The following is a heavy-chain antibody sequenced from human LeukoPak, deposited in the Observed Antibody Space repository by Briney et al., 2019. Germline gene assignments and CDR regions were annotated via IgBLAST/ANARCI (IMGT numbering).Heavy chain of an antibody. V-gene: IGHV4-34*01. CDR2: INHSGST. J-gene: IGHJ6*02. Sequence: PSETLSLTCAVYGGSFSGYYWSWIHQPPGKGLEWIGEINHSGSTNYNPSLKSRVTISVDTSKNQFSLKLSSVTAADTAVYYCARGGRGYSYGVYGMDVWGQGTTVTVSS. CDR1: GGSFSGYY. CDR3: ARGGRGYSYGVYGMDV. D-gene: IGHD5-18*01.